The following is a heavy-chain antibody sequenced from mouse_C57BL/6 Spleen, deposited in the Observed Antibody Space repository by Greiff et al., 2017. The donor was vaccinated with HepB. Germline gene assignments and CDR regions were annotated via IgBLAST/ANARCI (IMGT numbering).Heavy chain of an antibody. CDR3: ASGRLSDGYFYFDY. Sequence: VKLQQPGAELVKPGASVKLSCKASGYTFTSYWMQWVKQRPGQGLEWIGEIDPSDSYTNYNQKFKGKATLTVDTSSSTAYMQLSSLTSEDSAVYYCASGRLSDGYFYFDYWGQGTTLTVSS. V-gene: IGHV1-50*01. J-gene: IGHJ2*01. D-gene: IGHD2-3*01. CDR2: IDPSDSYT. CDR1: GYTFTSYW.